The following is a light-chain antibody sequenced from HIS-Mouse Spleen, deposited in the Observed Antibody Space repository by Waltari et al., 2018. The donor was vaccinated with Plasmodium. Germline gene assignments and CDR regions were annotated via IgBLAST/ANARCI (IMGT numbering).Light chain of an antibody. Sequence: DIQMTQSPSTLSASVGARVTLTFRDSQSIRSWLAWYQEKPGKAPKLLIYKASSLESGVPSRFSGSGSGTEFTLTISSLQPDDFATYYCQQYNSYSPWTFGQGTKVEIK. J-gene: IGKJ1*01. V-gene: IGKV1-5*03. CDR3: QQYNSYSPWT. CDR1: QSIRSW. CDR2: KAS.